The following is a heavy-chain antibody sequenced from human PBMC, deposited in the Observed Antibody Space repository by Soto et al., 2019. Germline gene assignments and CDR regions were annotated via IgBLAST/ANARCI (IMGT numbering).Heavy chain of an antibody. D-gene: IGHD3-10*01. CDR1: GFTFSSYA. CDR3: AKSGTGAYYFDY. CDR2: ISGSGGST. J-gene: IGHJ4*02. V-gene: IGHV3-23*01. Sequence: GGSLRLSCAASGFTFSSYAMSWVRQAPGKGLEWVSAISGSGGSTYYADSVKGRFTISRDNSKNTLYPQMNSLRAEDTAVYYCAKSGTGAYYFDYWGQGTLVTVSS.